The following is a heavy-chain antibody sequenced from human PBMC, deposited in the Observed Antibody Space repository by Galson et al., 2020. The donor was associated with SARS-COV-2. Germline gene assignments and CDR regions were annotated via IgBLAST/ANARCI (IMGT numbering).Heavy chain of an antibody. Sequence: GGSLRLSCEASGFTFNTCAMTWVRQAAGKGPEWVTSIRGGGGITYYADSVKGRFTIPRDNSKNTLYREMNSLRAEDTAVYYCAKSPVGYSSGTNLRGDFDFWGQGTMVTVSS. CDR2: IRGGGGIT. CDR3: AKSPVGYSSGTNLRGDFDF. D-gene: IGHD3-22*01. J-gene: IGHJ3*01. V-gene: IGHV3-23*01. CDR1: GFTFNTCA.